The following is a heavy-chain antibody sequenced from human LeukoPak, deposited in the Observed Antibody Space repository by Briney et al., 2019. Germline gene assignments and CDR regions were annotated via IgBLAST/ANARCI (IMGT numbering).Heavy chain of an antibody. Sequence: GGSLRLSCAASGFTFSSYAMSWVRQAPGKGLEWVSAISGSGGSTYYADSVKGRFTISRDNSKNTLYLQMNSLRAEDTAVYYCAKIEGHDSSGYYYVGPYFDYWGQGTLVTVSS. J-gene: IGHJ4*02. V-gene: IGHV3-23*01. CDR1: GFTFSSYA. CDR2: ISGSGGST. CDR3: AKIEGHDSSGYYYVGPYFDY. D-gene: IGHD3-22*01.